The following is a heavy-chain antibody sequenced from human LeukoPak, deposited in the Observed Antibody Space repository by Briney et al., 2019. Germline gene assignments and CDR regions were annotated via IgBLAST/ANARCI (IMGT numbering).Heavy chain of an antibody. CDR3: AIPTTVVTADYY. CDR2: IIPILGIA. J-gene: IGHJ4*02. Sequence: VASVKVSCTASGGTFSSYAISWVRQAPGQGLEWMGRIIPILGIANYAQKFQGRVTITADKSTSTAYMELRSLRSEDTAVYYCAIPTTVVTADYYWGQGTLVTVSS. V-gene: IGHV1-69*04. CDR1: GGTFSSYA. D-gene: IGHD4-23*01.